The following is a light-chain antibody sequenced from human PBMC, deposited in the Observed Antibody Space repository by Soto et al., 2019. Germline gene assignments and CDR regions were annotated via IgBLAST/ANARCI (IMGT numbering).Light chain of an antibody. J-gene: IGKJ5*01. CDR3: QQRSNWPPIT. V-gene: IGKV3-11*01. Sequence: DIVLTQSPGTLSLSPGERATLSCRASQSVSSYLAWYQQTPGQAPRLLIYGVSNRATGIPDRFSGSGSGTDFTLTISRLEPEDFAVYYCQQRSNWPPITFGQGTRLEI. CDR2: GVS. CDR1: QSVSSY.